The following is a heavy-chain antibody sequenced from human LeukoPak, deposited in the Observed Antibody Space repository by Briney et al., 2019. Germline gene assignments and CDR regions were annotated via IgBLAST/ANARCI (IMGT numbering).Heavy chain of an antibody. CDR1: GGSLSSYY. CDR3: ARDLESITMVRGVHDAFDI. CDR2: IYYSGST. Sequence: SETVPLTCTVSGGSLSSYYWGWIRQPPGNGLEWVGSIYYSGSTYYNPSLKSRVTISVDTSKNQFSLKLSSVTAADTAVYYCARDLESITMVRGVHDAFDIWAKGQWSPSLQ. V-gene: IGHV4-39*07. D-gene: IGHD3-10*01. J-gene: IGHJ3*02.